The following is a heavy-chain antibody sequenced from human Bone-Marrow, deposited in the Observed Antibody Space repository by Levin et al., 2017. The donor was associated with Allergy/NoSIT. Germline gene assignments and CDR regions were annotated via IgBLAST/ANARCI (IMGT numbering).Heavy chain of an antibody. V-gene: IGHV3-21*01. D-gene: IGHD6-19*01. CDR3: ARDSSGWLYGMDV. CDR1: GFTFSNYN. CDR2: ISFSSTYI. Sequence: GGSLRLSCAASGFTFSNYNMNWVRQAPGKGLEWVSSISFSSTYIYYVDSLKGRFTISRDNAKSSLYLQMDSLRAEDTAVYYCARDSSGWLYGMDVWGQGTTVTVSS. J-gene: IGHJ6*02.